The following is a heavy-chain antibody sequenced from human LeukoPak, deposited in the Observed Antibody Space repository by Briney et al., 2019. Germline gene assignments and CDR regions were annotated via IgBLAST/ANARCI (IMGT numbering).Heavy chain of an antibody. J-gene: IGHJ5*02. D-gene: IGHD2-2*01. V-gene: IGHV3-30-3*01. CDR1: GFTFSNAW. Sequence: GGSLRLSCAASGFTFSNAWMSWVRQAPGKGLEWVAVISYDGSNKYYADSVKGRFTISRDNSKNTLYLQMNSLRAEDTAVYYCARDRRYCSSTSCFTNWFDPWGQGTLVTVSS. CDR3: ARDRRYCSSTSCFTNWFDP. CDR2: ISYDGSNK.